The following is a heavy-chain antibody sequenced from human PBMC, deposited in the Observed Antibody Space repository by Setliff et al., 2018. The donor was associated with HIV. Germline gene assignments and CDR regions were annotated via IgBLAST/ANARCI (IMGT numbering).Heavy chain of an antibody. CDR3: AKRYWTYPTYAADL. Sequence: LRLSCAASGFTFDNYAMFWVRQAPGKGLEYVSGISPNSDYIGYADSVRGRFTISRDNAKNSLYLQMNSLRTEDTALYYCAKRYWTYPTYAADLWGQGTMVTVSS. J-gene: IGHJ3*01. V-gene: IGHV3-9*01. CDR2: ISPNSDYI. D-gene: IGHD2-15*01. CDR1: GFTFDNYA.